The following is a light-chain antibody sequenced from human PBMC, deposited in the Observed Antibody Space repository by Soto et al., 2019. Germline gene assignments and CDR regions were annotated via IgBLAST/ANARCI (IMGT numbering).Light chain of an antibody. J-gene: IGKJ1*01. CDR2: GAS. V-gene: IGKV3-20*01. Sequence: EILVTQSPGTLSLAAGEIATLPWRASQSVSNNYLAWYQQKPGQAPRLLIYGASNRATGIPDRFSGSGSGTDFTLTISRLEPEDFAVYYCQQYGSSGTFGQGTKVDIK. CDR1: QSVSNNY. CDR3: QQYGSSGT.